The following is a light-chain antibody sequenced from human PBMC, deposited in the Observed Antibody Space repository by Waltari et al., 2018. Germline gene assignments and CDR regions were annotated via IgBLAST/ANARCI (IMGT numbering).Light chain of an antibody. CDR2: WAS. Sequence: DIVMTQSPDSLSVSLGERATINCQSSQSVLYSSNNKKYLAWYQQKPGQAPKLLIYWASSRESGVPDRFSGSGSGTEFTLSISSLQAEDVAVYYCQQYYTSPYTFGQGTKLEIK. V-gene: IGKV4-1*01. J-gene: IGKJ2*01. CDR3: QQYYTSPYT. CDR1: QSVLYSSNNKKY.